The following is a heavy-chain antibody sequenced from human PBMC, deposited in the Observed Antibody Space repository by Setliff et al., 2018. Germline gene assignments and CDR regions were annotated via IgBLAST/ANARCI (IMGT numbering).Heavy chain of an antibody. CDR3: ARDSPTVVTHLRVFDI. V-gene: IGHV1-18*01. J-gene: IGHJ3*02. CDR2: LSASNGNR. CDR1: GYTFTNYG. D-gene: IGHD4-17*01. Sequence: ASVKVSCKASGYTFTNYGVSWVRQAPGQGLEWMGWLSASNGNRNNAQKFQGRVTMTTDTSTSTAYMELRSLGSDDTAVYYCARDSPTVVTHLRVFDIRGQGTRVTVSS.